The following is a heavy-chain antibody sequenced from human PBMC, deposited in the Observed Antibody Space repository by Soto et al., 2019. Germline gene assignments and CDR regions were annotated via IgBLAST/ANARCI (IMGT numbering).Heavy chain of an antibody. Sequence: QVQLVESGGGVVQPGNSLRLSCAASGFTFRIYGMYWVRQAPGKGLEWVTLISSDGSRKSYADSVKGRFTISRDNSKNMLYLQMNSLSAADTAVYYCAKGDVTDFYYYMDVWGKGTTVTVS. J-gene: IGHJ6*03. D-gene: IGHD3-3*01. V-gene: IGHV3-30*18. CDR1: GFTFRIYG. CDR2: ISSDGSRK. CDR3: AKGDVTDFYYYMDV.